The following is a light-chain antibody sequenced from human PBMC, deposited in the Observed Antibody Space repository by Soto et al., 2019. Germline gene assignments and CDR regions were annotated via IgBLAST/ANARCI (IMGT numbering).Light chain of an antibody. J-gene: IGKJ5*01. Sequence: DIQMTQSPSSLSASVGDRVTITCRASQSISSYLNWYKQKPAKAPKLLIYAASSLQSGVPSRFSGSGSGTDFTLTISSLQPEDFATYYCQQSYSTPYTFGQGTRLEIK. CDR2: AAS. CDR3: QQSYSTPYT. V-gene: IGKV1-39*01. CDR1: QSISSY.